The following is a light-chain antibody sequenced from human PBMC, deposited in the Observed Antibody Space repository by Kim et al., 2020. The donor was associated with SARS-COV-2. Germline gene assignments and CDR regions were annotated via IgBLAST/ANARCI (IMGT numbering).Light chain of an antibody. J-gene: IGLJ1*01. V-gene: IGLV1-40*01. CDR3: QSYDSSLSGYV. Sequence: QSVLTQPPSVSGAPGQRVTISCTGSSSNIGAGYDVNWYQQFPGTAPKLLSYGNSNRPSGVPDRFSASKSGTSVSLAITGLEAEDETDYYCQSYDSSLSGYVFGTGTKVTVL. CDR1: SSNIGAGYD. CDR2: GNS.